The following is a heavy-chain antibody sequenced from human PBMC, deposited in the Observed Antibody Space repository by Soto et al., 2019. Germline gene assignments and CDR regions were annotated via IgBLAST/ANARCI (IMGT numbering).Heavy chain of an antibody. CDR3: AKDMGGQWLEPYDAFDI. Sequence: GGSLRLSCAASGFTFDDYAMHWVRQAPGKGLEWVSGISWNSGSIGYADSVKGRFTISRDNAKNSLYLQMNSLRAEDTALYYCAKDMGGQWLEPYDAFDIWGQGTMVTVSS. J-gene: IGHJ3*02. D-gene: IGHD6-19*01. CDR1: GFTFDDYA. V-gene: IGHV3-9*01. CDR2: ISWNSGSI.